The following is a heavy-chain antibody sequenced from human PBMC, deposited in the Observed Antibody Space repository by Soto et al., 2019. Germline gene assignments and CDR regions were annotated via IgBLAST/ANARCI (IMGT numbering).Heavy chain of an antibody. CDR2: ISWNSGNI. CDR3: LKGGCSGGSCYSGVYYYYMDV. J-gene: IGHJ6*03. D-gene: IGHD2-15*01. CDR1: GFIFDDYA. Sequence: GGSLRLSCTASGFIFDDYAMHWVRQAPGKGLEWVSGISWNSGNIGQADSVKGRFNISRDNARNSLYLQKTSQRPEDTAFYYSLKGGCSGGSCYSGVYYYYMDVWGKGTTVTVSS. V-gene: IGHV3-9*01.